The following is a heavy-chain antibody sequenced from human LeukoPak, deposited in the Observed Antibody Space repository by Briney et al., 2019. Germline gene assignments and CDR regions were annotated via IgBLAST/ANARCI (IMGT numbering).Heavy chain of an antibody. CDR3: AKKNYCDG. V-gene: IGHV3-7*01. CDR1: GFTLSSFW. J-gene: IGHJ4*02. Sequence: GGSLRLSCAVSGFTLSSFWMTWVRQAPGKGLEWVASIKYDGSEKKYVNSVEGRFTISRDNAKNSLYLQMNSLRAEDTAVYYCAKKNYCDGWGQGTLVTVSS. CDR2: IKYDGSEK.